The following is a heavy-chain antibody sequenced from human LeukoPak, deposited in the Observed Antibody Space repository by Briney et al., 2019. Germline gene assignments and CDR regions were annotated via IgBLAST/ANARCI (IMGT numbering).Heavy chain of an antibody. Sequence: PGGSLRLSCAASAFTFSSYWMSLVRQAPGKGLEWVANIKQDGSEKYYVDSVKGRFTISRDNARSSLYLQMNSLRAEDTAVYYCARAGYYDSSGYRWFDPWGQGTLVTVSS. V-gene: IGHV3-7*01. D-gene: IGHD3-22*01. CDR2: IKQDGSEK. CDR3: ARAGYYDSSGYRWFDP. CDR1: AFTFSSYW. J-gene: IGHJ5*02.